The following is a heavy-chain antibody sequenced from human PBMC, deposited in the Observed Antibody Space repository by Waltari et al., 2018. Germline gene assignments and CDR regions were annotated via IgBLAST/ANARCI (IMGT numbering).Heavy chain of an antibody. CDR2: IYYTGTT. CDR1: GGSVSSRTYY. CDR3: ARVDSRSADL. Sequence: QVQLQESGPGLVKPSETLSLTCTVAGGSVSSRTYYWSWIRQSPSKGVAWIGSIYYTGTTYYTPPFESRVTISLDTSKNKLFLRLTSVTEGDTAVYYCARVDSRSADLWGRGTLVSVSS. J-gene: IGHJ2*01. D-gene: IGHD2-21*01. V-gene: IGHV4-61*01.